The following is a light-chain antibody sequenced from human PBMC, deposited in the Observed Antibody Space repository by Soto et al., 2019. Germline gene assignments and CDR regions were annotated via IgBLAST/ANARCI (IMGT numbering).Light chain of an antibody. V-gene: IGLV2-14*03. CDR3: GSYTDSSAFV. J-gene: IGLJ1*01. CDR1: SNDVGYYDY. Sequence: QSALTQPASVSGSPGQSITISCTGTSNDVGYYDYVSWYQHCPGKVPKLIIYDVSNRPSGVSNRFSGSKSGNTASLTISGLQPEDEAHYYCGSYTDSSAFVFGIGTKVTVL. CDR2: DVS.